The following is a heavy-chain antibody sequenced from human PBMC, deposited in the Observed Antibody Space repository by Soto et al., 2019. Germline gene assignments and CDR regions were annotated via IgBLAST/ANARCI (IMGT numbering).Heavy chain of an antibody. CDR3: AAGEASSRNLAPYYLDF. D-gene: IGHD6-13*01. V-gene: IGHV4-59*01. J-gene: IGHJ4*02. CDR1: GGSMRNYF. CDR2: SHYSGTT. Sequence: PSETLSLTCSVSGGSMRNYFWTWIRPPPGKGLEWIGYSHYSGTTSFFPSYNPSLRSRVTISEDTSKNQFSLKLLSVTTADTAVYFCAAGEASSRNLAPYYLDFWGQGTLGTV.